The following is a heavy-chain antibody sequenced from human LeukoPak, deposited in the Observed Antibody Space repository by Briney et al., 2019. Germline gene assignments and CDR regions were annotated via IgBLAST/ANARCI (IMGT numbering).Heavy chain of an antibody. J-gene: IGHJ3*02. CDR1: GFTFSNYA. V-gene: IGHV3-23*01. CDR3: AKKERRYFHWDAFDI. D-gene: IGHD3-9*01. Sequence: GGPLRLSCAASGFTFSNYAMSWVCQAPGKGLEWVSGISGSGGNTYYADSVKGRFTISRDNSKNTLYLQMNSLRAEDTAVYYCAKKERRYFHWDAFDIWGQGTMVTVSS. CDR2: ISGSGGNT.